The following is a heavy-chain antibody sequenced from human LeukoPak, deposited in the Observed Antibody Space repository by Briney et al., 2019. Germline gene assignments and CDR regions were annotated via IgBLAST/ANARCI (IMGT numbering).Heavy chain of an antibody. CDR2: INHSGST. Sequence: SETLSLTCAVYGGSFSGYYWSLIRQPAGKGLEWIGEINHSGSTNYNPSLKSRVTISVDTSKNQFSLKLSSVTAADTAVYYCARGEREDIVVVPAAKYYYYGMDVWGQGTTVTVSS. CDR1: GGSFSGYY. J-gene: IGHJ6*02. V-gene: IGHV4-34*01. D-gene: IGHD2-2*01. CDR3: ARGEREDIVVVPAAKYYYYGMDV.